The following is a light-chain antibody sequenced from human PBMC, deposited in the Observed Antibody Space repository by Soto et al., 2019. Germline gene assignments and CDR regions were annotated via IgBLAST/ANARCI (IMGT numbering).Light chain of an antibody. V-gene: IGKV3-20*01. CDR2: GAS. Sequence: EILMTPSPGTLSLYPGEIATLSCRASQSVSNNYLAWYQQKPGQAPRLLIYGASNRATGIPDRFSGSGSGTDFTLTISRLEPEDFAVYYCQQYGSAPPITFGQGTRLEFK. CDR1: QSVSNNY. J-gene: IGKJ5*01. CDR3: QQYGSAPPIT.